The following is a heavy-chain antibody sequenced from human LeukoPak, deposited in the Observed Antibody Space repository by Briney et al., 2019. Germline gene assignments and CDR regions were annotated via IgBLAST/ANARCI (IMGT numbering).Heavy chain of an antibody. CDR2: ISPSSSYT. Sequence: GGSLRLSCAASGFTFSDYYMSWIRQAPGKGLEWISYISPSSSYTDYADSVKGRFTISRDNAKNSLYLQMNSLRAEDTAVYYCARGPNYDFWSGYPTLYYFDYWGQGTLVTVSS. D-gene: IGHD3-3*01. J-gene: IGHJ4*02. V-gene: IGHV3-11*06. CDR1: GFTFSDYY. CDR3: ARGPNYDFWSGYPTLYYFDY.